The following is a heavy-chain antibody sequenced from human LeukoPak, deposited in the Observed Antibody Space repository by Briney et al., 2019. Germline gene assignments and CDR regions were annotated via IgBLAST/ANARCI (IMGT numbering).Heavy chain of an antibody. CDR3: AELGITMIGGV. CDR1: GFTFSSYE. Sequence: PGGSLRLSCAASGFTFSSYEMSWVRQAPGEGLEWVSYISSSGSTIYYADSVKGRFTISRDDAKNSLYMQMNSLRAEDTAVYYCAELGITMIGGVWGKATTVTIPS. J-gene: IGHJ6*04. D-gene: IGHD3-10*02. V-gene: IGHV3-48*03. CDR2: ISSSGSTI.